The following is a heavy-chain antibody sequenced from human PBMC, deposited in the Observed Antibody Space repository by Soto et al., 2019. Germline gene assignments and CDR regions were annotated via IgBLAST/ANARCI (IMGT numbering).Heavy chain of an antibody. V-gene: IGHV4-39*01. CDR2: IYYSGST. Sequence: SETLSLTCTVSGGSISSSSYYWGWIRQPPGKGLEWIGSIYYSGSTYYNPSLKSRVTISVDTSKNQFSLKLSSVTAADTAVYYCARQGLGITMIVVVITNFDYWGQGTLVTVSS. J-gene: IGHJ4*02. CDR1: GGSISSSSYY. D-gene: IGHD3-22*01. CDR3: ARQGLGITMIVVVITNFDY.